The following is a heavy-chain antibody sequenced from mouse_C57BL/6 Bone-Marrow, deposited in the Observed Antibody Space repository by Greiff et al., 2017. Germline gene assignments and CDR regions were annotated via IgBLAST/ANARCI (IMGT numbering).Heavy chain of an antibody. V-gene: IGHV1-69*01. CDR2: IDPSDSYT. CDR1: GYTFTSYW. J-gene: IGHJ2*01. CDR3: AREESYEDFDY. Sequence: QVQLQQPGAELVMPGASVKLSCKASGYTFTSYWMHWVKQRPGQGLEWIGAIDPSDSYTNYNHKFKGKSTLTVDKSSSTAYMHLSSLTSEDSAVYDCAREESYEDFDYWGQGTTLTVAS. D-gene: IGHD2-12*01.